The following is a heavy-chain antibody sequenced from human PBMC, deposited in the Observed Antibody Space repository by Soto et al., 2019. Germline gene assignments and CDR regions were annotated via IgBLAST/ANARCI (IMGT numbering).Heavy chain of an antibody. CDR1: GFTISSYW. D-gene: IGHD5-12*01. V-gene: IGHV3-7*04. CDR3: ARDGGGIVATINIFDY. J-gene: IGHJ4*02. CDR2: IKQDGTEK. Sequence: GGSLRLSCAASGFTISSYWMTWVRQAPGKGLEWVANIKQDGTEKFYVDSVKGRSTISRDNAKNSLYLQMNSLRAEDTAMYYCARDGGGIVATINIFDYWGQGTLVTVSS.